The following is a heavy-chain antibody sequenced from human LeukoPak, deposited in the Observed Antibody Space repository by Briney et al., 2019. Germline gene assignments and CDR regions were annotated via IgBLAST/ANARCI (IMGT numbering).Heavy chain of an antibody. D-gene: IGHD3-10*01. Sequence: SETLSLTCTVSGGSISSGGYYWSWIRQPPGKGLEWIGYIYHSGSTNYNPSLKSRVTISVDTSKNQFSLKLSSVTAADTAVYYCARLRDPTMVRGSGIWGQGTMVTVSS. CDR1: GGSISSGGYY. J-gene: IGHJ3*02. CDR3: ARLRDPTMVRGSGI. CDR2: IYHSGST. V-gene: IGHV4-61*08.